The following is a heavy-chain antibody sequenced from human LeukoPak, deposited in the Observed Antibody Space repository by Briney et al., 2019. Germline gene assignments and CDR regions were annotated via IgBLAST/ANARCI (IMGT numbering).Heavy chain of an antibody. CDR1: GGSFSGYY. J-gene: IGHJ4*02. D-gene: IGHD6-13*01. Sequence: SETLSLTCAVYGGSFSGYYWSWIRQPPGKGLEWIGEINHSGSTNYNPSLKSRVTISVDTSKNQFSLKLSSVTAADTAVYYCAGGAAAGGDYWGQGTLVTVSS. CDR2: INHSGST. CDR3: AGGAAAGGDY. V-gene: IGHV4-34*01.